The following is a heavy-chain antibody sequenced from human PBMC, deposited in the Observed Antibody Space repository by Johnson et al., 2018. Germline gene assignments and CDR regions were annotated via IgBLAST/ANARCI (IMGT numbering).Heavy chain of an antibody. Sequence: QVQLVESGGGVVQPGRSLRLSCAASGFTFSSYGMHWVRQAPGKGLEWVAVISYDGSNNYYADSVKGRFTISRDNSKNTLYLQMNSLRAGDTAVYYCAKTYYYVGSGYYGAGRSACDTGGQGTMVTVSS. D-gene: IGHD3-22*01. CDR1: GFTFSSYG. J-gene: IGHJ3*02. CDR2: ISYDGSNN. V-gene: IGHV3-30*18. CDR3: AKTYYYVGSGYYGAGRSACDT.